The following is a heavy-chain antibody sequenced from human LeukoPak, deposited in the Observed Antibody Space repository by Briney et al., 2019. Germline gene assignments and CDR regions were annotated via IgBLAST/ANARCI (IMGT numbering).Heavy chain of an antibody. CDR2: IGGSGGST. CDR1: GFTFSSYA. V-gene: IGHV3-23*01. J-gene: IGHJ6*02. D-gene: IGHD6-13*01. CDR3: ATDIAAAAIDPYYYYGMDV. Sequence: GGSLRLSCAASGFTFSSYAMSWVRQAPGKALEWFSAIGGSGGSTYYADSVKGRFTISRDNSKNTLYLQMNSLRAEDTAVYYCATDIAAAAIDPYYYYGMDVWGQGTTVTVSS.